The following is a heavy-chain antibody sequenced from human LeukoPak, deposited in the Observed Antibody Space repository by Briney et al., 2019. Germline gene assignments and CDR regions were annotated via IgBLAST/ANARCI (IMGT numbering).Heavy chain of an antibody. CDR2: ISGSGGTT. CDR3: AKDKGRAAAGFDY. Sequence: GGSLRLSCAASGFTFSSYVMSWVRQAPGKGLEWVSDISGSGGTTYYADSVKGRFTISRDNSKNTLYLQMNSLRVEDTAVYYCAKDKGRAAAGFDYWGQGTLVTVSS. D-gene: IGHD6-13*01. J-gene: IGHJ4*02. CDR1: GFTFSSYV. V-gene: IGHV3-23*01.